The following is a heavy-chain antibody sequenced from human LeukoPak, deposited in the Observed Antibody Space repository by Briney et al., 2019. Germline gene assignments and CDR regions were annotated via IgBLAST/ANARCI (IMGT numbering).Heavy chain of an antibody. CDR2: IYSSGST. CDR3: ARIGHEDYYFDY. Sequence: SETLSLTCTVSGGSISNYYWSWIRQPAGKGLEWIGRIYSSGSTNYNPSLNSRVTISVDTSKNQFSLKLSSVTAADTAVYYCARIGHEDYYFDYWGQGTLVTVSS. V-gene: IGHV4-4*07. CDR1: GGSISNYY. J-gene: IGHJ4*02.